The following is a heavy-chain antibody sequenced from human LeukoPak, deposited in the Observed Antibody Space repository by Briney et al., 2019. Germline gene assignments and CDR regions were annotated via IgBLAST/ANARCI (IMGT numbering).Heavy chain of an antibody. CDR1: GFTFGDYA. D-gene: IGHD3-10*01. CDR2: IRSKDYGGTP. Sequence: GGSLRLSCTASGFTFGDYAVSWIRQAPGKGLEWVGFIRSKDYGGTPEYAASVKGRVTISRDDSKSIAYLQMNSLKTEDTAVYYCARRYYYGSGTYNPPHYWGQGTLVTVSS. V-gene: IGHV3-49*03. CDR3: ARRYYYGSGTYNPPHY. J-gene: IGHJ4*02.